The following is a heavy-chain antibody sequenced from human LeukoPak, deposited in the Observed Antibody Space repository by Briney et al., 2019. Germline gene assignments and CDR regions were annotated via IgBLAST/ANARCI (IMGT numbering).Heavy chain of an antibody. V-gene: IGHV4-59*02. CDR1: GGAVSSYY. J-gene: IGHJ4*02. CDR2: IFHSGST. CDR3: ARGAPGGNDYGDY. Sequence: SEALSLTCTVSGGAVSSYYWSWIRQPPGKGLEWIGYIFHSGSTNYNPSLKSRVTISVDTSKNQLSLKLSSVTAADTAVYYCARGAPGGNDYGDYWGQGTLVTVSS.